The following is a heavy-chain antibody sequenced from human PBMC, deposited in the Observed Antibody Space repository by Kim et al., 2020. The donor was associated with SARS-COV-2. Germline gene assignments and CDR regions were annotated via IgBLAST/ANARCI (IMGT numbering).Heavy chain of an antibody. CDR1: GGTFSSYA. V-gene: IGHV1-69*13. J-gene: IGHJ6*02. Sequence: SVKVSCKASGGTFSSYAISWVRQAPGQGLEWMGGIIPIFGTANYAQKFQGRVTITADESTSTAYMELSSLRSEDTAVYYCASRIVVVTASTTYYYYGMDVWGQGTTVTVSS. CDR3: ASRIVVVTASTTYYYYGMDV. CDR2: IIPIFGTA. D-gene: IGHD2-21*02.